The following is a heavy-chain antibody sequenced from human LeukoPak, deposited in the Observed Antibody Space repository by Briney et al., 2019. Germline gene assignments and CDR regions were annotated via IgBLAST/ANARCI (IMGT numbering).Heavy chain of an antibody. CDR3: VRGFRGGPFDY. J-gene: IGHJ4*02. Sequence: GGSLRLSCAASGYTFDDYGMSWVRQAPGKGLEWVSGINRNGGSTGYADSVKGRFTISRDNAKNSLYLQMNSLRAEDTALYYCVRGFRGGPFDYWGQGTLVTVSS. CDR2: INRNGGST. D-gene: IGHD3-10*01. CDR1: GYTFDDYG. V-gene: IGHV3-20*04.